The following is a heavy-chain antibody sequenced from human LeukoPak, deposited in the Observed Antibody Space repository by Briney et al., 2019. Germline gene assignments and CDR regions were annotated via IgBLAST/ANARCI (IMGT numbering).Heavy chain of an antibody. CDR3: ARQRSGGEQQLVRRYFDY. CDR1: GFTFSSHW. V-gene: IGHV3-7*01. D-gene: IGHD6-13*01. Sequence: GGSLRLSCAASGFTFSSHWMSWVRQAPGKGLEWVANIKEDGSERYYVDSVKGRFTISRDNAKNSLYLQMNSLRAEDTAVYYRARQRSGGEQQLVRRYFDYSGEGTLVTASS. J-gene: IGHJ4*02. CDR2: IKEDGSER.